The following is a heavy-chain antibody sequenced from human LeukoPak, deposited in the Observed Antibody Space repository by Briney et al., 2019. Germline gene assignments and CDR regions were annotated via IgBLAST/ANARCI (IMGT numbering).Heavy chain of an antibody. V-gene: IGHV3-23*01. J-gene: IGHJ2*01. D-gene: IGHD5-12*01. CDR2: VSTTGRT. CDR1: GFAFNYFA. CDR3: ARGQYSPSYWYFDL. Sequence: PGESLRLSCAASGFAFNYFAMTWVRQAPGKGLEWVSAVSTTGRTYYADSVKGRFSISRDDSKNTVYLEMHSLRAEDTAIFYCARGQYSPSYWYFDLWGRGTLVTVSS.